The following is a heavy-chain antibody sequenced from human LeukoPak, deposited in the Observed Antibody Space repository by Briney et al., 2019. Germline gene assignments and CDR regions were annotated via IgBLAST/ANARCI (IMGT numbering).Heavy chain of an antibody. CDR2: IKHDGSEK. D-gene: IGHD2-15*01. CDR1: GFTFSSYW. J-gene: IGHJ5*02. Sequence: PGGSLRLSCAASGFTFSSYWMTWVRQAPGKGLEWVANIKHDGSEKFYVDSVKGRVGISRDNAKNSLYLQMNSLRAEDTAIYYCARGISPDPWGQGTLVTVSS. CDR3: ARGISPDP. V-gene: IGHV3-7*01.